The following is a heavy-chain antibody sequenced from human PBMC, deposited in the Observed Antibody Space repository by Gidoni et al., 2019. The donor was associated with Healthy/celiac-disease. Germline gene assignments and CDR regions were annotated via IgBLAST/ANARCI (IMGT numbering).Heavy chain of an antibody. CDR3: ARARPLQYQLLPLFDY. V-gene: IGHV1-69*09. CDR1: GGTFSSYA. D-gene: IGHD2-2*01. CDR2: IIPILGIA. J-gene: IGHJ4*02. Sequence: QVQLVQSGAEVKKPGSSVKVSCKASGGTFSSYAISWVRQAPGQGLEWMGRIIPILGIANYAQKFQGRVTITADKSTSTAYMELSSLRSEDTAVYYCARARPLQYQLLPLFDYWGQGTLVTVSS.